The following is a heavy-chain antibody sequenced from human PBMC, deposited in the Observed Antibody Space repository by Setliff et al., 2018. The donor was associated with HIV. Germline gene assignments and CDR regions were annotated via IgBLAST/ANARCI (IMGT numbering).Heavy chain of an antibody. CDR2: MDQDGRDR. V-gene: IGHV3-7*01. D-gene: IGHD6-13*01. CDR3: AKNLYRSGWSPLDY. J-gene: IGHJ4*02. Sequence: PGGSLRLSCAASGFTFSNFWLIWVRQAPGKGLEWVANMDQDGRDRYYVASVRGRFTISRDNAKSSLYLQMNSLRAEDTAVYYCAKNLYRSGWSPLDYWGQGTLVTVSS. CDR1: GFTFSNFW.